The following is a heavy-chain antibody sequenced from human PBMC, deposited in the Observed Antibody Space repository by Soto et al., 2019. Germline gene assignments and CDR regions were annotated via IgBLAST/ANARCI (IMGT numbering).Heavy chain of an antibody. D-gene: IGHD2-2*01. CDR1: GSAFTSYY. CDR2: INPSGGST. CDR3: ARDQDALDY. J-gene: IGHJ4*02. Sequence: ASVKPSSKASGSAFTSYYMHWVRQAPGQGLEWMGIINPSGGSTSYAQKFQGRVTMTRDTSTSTVYMELSSLRSEDTAVYYCARDQDALDYWGQGTLVTVSS. V-gene: IGHV1-46*03.